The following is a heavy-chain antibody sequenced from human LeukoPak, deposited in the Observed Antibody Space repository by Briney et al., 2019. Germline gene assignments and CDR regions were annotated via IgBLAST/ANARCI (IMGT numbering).Heavy chain of an antibody. D-gene: IGHD1-1*01. CDR1: GFTFSSYA. CDR2: ISGSGGST. V-gene: IGHV3-23*01. J-gene: IGHJ4*02. Sequence: GGSLRLSCAASGFTFSSYAMSWVRQAPGKGLEWVSAISGSGGSTYYADSVKGRFTISRDNSRNMLYLQMNSLRAEDTAVYYSTRDWNDLDYWGQGALVTVSS. CDR3: TRDWNDLDY.